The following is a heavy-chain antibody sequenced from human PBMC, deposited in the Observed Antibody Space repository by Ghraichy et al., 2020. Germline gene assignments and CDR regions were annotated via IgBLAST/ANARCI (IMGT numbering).Heavy chain of an antibody. Sequence: GGSPRLSCAASGFSFTTYAVTWVRQAPGKGLEWVAAISVSGDRTDFADSVKGRFTISRDGSKNTVYLQLNSLRVGDTAVYYCATRYTSSPGCYYFGLDVWGHGTTVTVSS. V-gene: IGHV3-23*01. CDR1: GFSFTTYA. D-gene: IGHD3-16*02. CDR2: ISVSGDRT. CDR3: ATRYTSSPGCYYFGLDV. J-gene: IGHJ6*02.